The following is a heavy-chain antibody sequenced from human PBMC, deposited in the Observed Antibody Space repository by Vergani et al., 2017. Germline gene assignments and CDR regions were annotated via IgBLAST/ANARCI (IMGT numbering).Heavy chain of an antibody. CDR2: IKQDGSEK. Sequence: EVQLVESGGGLVQPGGSLRLSCAASGFTFSSYWMSWVRQAPGKGLEWVANIKQDGSEKYYVDSVKGRFTISRDNAKNSLYLQMNSLRAEDTAVYYCARVGRWAAGNACDIWDQRTMVTVSS. J-gene: IGHJ3*02. CDR1: GFTFSSYW. D-gene: IGHD6-13*01. V-gene: IGHV3-7*01. CDR3: ARVGRWAAGNACDI.